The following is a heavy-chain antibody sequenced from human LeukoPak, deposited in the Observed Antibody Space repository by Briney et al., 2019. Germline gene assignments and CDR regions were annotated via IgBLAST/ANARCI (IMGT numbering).Heavy chain of an antibody. CDR3: ATRNSYSSSSPYYGMDV. D-gene: IGHD6-6*01. J-gene: IGHJ6*02. V-gene: IGHV1-18*04. CDR1: GYTFTGYY. CDR2: ISAYNGNT. Sequence: ASVKVSCKASGYTFTGYYMHWVRQAPGQGLEWMGLISAYNGNTNYAQKLQGRVTMTTDTSTSTAYMELRSLRSDDTAVYYWATRNSYSSSSPYYGMDVWGQGTTVTVSS.